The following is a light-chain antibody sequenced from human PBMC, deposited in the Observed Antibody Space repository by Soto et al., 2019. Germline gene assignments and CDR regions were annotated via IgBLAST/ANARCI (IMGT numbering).Light chain of an antibody. CDR2: KIS. CDR3: IEDTHCSN. CDR1: QSLVHSDGNTY. V-gene: IGKV2-24*01. J-gene: IGKJ2*01. Sequence: DIVLTQTPLSSPVTLVQPASISCRSSQSLVHSDGNTYFNWLQQRPGQPPRLLIYKISNRFPRVPPRVSASGAGTYITLKISSLEAADVGVYYCIEDTHCSNFGKGTKVESK.